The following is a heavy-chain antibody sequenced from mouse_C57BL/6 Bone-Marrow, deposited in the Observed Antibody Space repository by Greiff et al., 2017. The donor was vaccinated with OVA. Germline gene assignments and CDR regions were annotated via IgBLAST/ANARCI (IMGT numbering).Heavy chain of an antibody. CDR3: ARHRVARGIYWYFDV. D-gene: IGHD1-1*02. J-gene: IGHJ1*03. V-gene: IGHV5-2*01. CDR1: EYEFPSHD. CDR2: INSDGGST. Sequence: DVHLVESGGGLVQPGESLKLSCESNEYEFPSHDMSWVRKTPEKRLELVAAINSDGGSTYYPDTMERRFIISRDNTKKALYLQMSSLRSEDTALYYCARHRVARGIYWYFDVWGTGTTVTVSS.